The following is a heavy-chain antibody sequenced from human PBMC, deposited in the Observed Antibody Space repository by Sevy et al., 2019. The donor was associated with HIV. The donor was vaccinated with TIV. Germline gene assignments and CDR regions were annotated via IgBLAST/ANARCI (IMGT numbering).Heavy chain of an antibody. CDR2: FDPEDGET. CDR1: GYTLSDLS. V-gene: IGHV1-24*01. CDR3: ATLEYFYDTSGYSSGDY. Sequence: ASVKVSCKFSGYTLSDLSMYWVRQAPGKGLEWMGGFDPEDGETIYAQKFQGRVTMTEDTSTDTAYMELSSLRSEDTAVYYCATLEYFYDTSGYSSGDYWGQGTLVTVSS. J-gene: IGHJ4*02. D-gene: IGHD3-22*01.